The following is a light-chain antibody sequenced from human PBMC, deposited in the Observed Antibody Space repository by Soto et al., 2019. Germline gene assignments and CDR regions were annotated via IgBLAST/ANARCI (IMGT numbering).Light chain of an antibody. V-gene: IGLV1-51*01. CDR2: DND. CDR3: GTWDTRLSVGV. J-gene: IGLJ1*01. CDR1: TSNIPNTH. Sequence: HCLLTQPSSVSAAPGDKVTIPCSRSTSNIPNTHLSWYQQLPGTAPKVLIYDNDKQPSSIPDRFSGSKYGTSATLAITGLHAGDEADYYCGTWDTRLSVGVFGTGTKVTVL.